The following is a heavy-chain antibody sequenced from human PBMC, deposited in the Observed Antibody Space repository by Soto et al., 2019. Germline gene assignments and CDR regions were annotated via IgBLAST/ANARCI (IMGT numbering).Heavy chain of an antibody. Sequence: HPGGSLRLSCAASGFTFSSYAMSWVRQAPGKGLEWVSAISGSGGSTYYADSVKGRFTISRDNSKNTLYLQMNSLRAEDTAVYYCAKVPSPYSGSYYWDYFDYWGQGTLVTVSS. CDR3: AKVPSPYSGSYYWDYFDY. V-gene: IGHV3-23*01. J-gene: IGHJ4*02. CDR1: GFTFSSYA. CDR2: ISGSGGST. D-gene: IGHD1-26*01.